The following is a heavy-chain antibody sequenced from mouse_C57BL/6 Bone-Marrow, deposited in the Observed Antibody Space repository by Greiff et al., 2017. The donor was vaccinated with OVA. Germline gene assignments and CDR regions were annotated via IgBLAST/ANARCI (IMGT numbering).Heavy chain of an antibody. CDR2: IWGGGST. Sequence: LMESGPGLVAPSQSLSITCTVSGFSLTSYGVDWVRQPPGKGLEWLGVIWGGGSTNYNSALMSRLSISKDNSKSQVFLKMNSLQTDDTAMYYCAKQGIYYGSRNPYWYFDVWGTGTTVTVSS. D-gene: IGHD1-1*01. CDR1: GFSLTSYG. CDR3: AKQGIYYGSRNPYWYFDV. V-gene: IGHV2-9*01. J-gene: IGHJ1*03.